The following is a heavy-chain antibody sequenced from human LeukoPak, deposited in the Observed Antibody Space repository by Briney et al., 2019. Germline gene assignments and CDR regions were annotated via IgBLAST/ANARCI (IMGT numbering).Heavy chain of an antibody. CDR1: GXSVSSNF. V-gene: IGHV3-53*01. Sequence: GGSLRLSCAASGXSVSSNFMTWVRQAPGKGLEWLSVIFSGGSTYYADSVKGRFTISRDNSKNTLYLQMSSLRAEDTAVYFCARCRRWDLLVSLIDASDIWGQGTMVTVSS. CDR3: ARCRRWDLLVSLIDASDI. CDR2: IFSGGST. J-gene: IGHJ3*02. D-gene: IGHD4-23*01.